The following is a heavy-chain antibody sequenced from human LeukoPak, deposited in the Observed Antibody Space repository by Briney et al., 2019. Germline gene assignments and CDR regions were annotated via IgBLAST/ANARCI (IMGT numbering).Heavy chain of an antibody. V-gene: IGHV1-18*01. CDR1: GYTFTSYG. J-gene: IGHJ4*02. D-gene: IGHD3-10*01. CDR2: ISAYNGNT. CDR3: ARVEHYYGSGSYVDFDY. Sequence: ASVKVSCTASGYTFTSYGISWVRQAPGQGLEWMGWISAYNGNTNYAQKLQGRVTMTTDTSTSTAYMELRSLRSDDTAVYYCARVEHYYGSGSYVDFDYWGQGTLVTVSS.